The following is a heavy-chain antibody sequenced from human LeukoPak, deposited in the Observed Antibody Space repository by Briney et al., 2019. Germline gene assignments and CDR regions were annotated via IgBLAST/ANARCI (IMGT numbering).Heavy chain of an antibody. CDR1: GYTFTGYY. V-gene: IGHV1-2*02. Sequence: ASVKVSCKASGYTFTGYYMHWVRQAPGQGLEWMGWINSNSGGTNHAQKFQGRVTMTRDTSISTAYMELSRLRSDDTAVYYCARSPHIWTGENFDYWGQGTLVTVSS. D-gene: IGHD3-9*01. J-gene: IGHJ4*02. CDR3: ARSPHIWTGENFDY. CDR2: INSNSGGT.